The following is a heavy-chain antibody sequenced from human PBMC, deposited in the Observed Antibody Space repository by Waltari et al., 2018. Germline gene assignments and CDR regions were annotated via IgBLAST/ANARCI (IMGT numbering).Heavy chain of an antibody. CDR3: ARLEDCSGGNCYSANNHPVDV. CDR2: INHAGNT. J-gene: IGHJ6*02. Sequence: QVHLQQWGAGLLKASETLSLTCAVDGGSFRGYYWSWVRQPPGKGLEWIGEINHAGNTNFNPSLKSGVVISEDTSKSQFYLKLTFVTAADTGVYYCARLEDCSGGNCYSANNHPVDVWGQGTSVTVSS. V-gene: IGHV4-34*01. CDR1: GGSFRGYY. D-gene: IGHD2-15*01.